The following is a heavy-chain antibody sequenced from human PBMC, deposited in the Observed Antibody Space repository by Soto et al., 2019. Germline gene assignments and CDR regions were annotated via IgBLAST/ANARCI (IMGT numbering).Heavy chain of an antibody. J-gene: IGHJ6*02. Sequence: PXGTLSLTCTVSGASISSSNYYGGWIRQPPGRGLEWIGTMYYSGRTYYNPSLKSRVTTSVDTSKNQFSLKLSAVTATDTAVYYCARHGNTVTTGYYYGMDVWGQGTTVTVSS. CDR1: GASISSSNYY. D-gene: IGHD4-17*01. V-gene: IGHV4-39*01. CDR2: MYYSGRT. CDR3: ARHGNTVTTGYYYGMDV.